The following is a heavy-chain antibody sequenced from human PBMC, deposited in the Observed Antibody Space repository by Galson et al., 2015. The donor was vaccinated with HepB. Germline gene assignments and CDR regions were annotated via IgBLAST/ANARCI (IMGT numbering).Heavy chain of an antibody. D-gene: IGHD6-13*01. V-gene: IGHV3-23*01. CDR2: ISGSGGST. J-gene: IGHJ6*02. CDR3: ATWGFSSWYVVYYYYGMDV. Sequence: SLRLSCAASGFTFSSYAMSWVRQAPGKGLEWVSAISGSGGSTYYADSVEGRFTISRDNSKNTLYLQMNSLRAEDTAVYYCATWGFSSWYVVYYYYGMDVWGQGTTVTVSS. CDR1: GFTFSSYA.